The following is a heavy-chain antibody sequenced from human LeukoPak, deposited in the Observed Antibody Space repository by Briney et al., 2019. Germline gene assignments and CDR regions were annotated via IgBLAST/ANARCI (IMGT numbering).Heavy chain of an antibody. CDR3: AKDGGYYFDY. V-gene: IGHV3-30*02. CDR2: IRYDGSNK. J-gene: IGHJ4*02. CDR1: GFTFSSYS. Sequence: PGGSLRLSCAASGFTFSSYSMNWVRQAPGKGLEWVAFIRYDGSNKYYADSVKGRFTISRDNSKNTLYLQMNSLRAEDTAVYYCAKDGGYYFDYWGQGTLVTVSS.